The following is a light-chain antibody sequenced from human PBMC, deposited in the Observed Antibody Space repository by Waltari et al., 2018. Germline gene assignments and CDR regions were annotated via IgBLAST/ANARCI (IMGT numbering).Light chain of an antibody. J-gene: IGLJ2*01. Sequence: SYELTQPPSVSVSPGQTATITCSGDALPKQYTYWYHQKPGQAPVLVIYKENERPSGSPERFAASKSGTTATLTISGAQAEDEADYYCQSADSSGNFLVFGGGTKLTVL. CDR1: ALPKQY. CDR3: QSADSSGNFLV. CDR2: KEN. V-gene: IGLV3-25*03.